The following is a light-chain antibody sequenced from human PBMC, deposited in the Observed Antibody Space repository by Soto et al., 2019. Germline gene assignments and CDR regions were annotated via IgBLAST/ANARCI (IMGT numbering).Light chain of an antibody. Sequence: QSALTQPASVSGSPGQSITISCTGTSSGIGAYNFVSWYQQTPGKTLKLMLYDVNIRPSGVSNRFSGSKSGTTPSLTIPGLQAEDEADYYCSSCTTSTTMIFGGGTNLTVL. V-gene: IGLV2-14*03. J-gene: IGLJ2*01. CDR2: DVN. CDR3: SSCTTSTTMI. CDR1: SSGIGAYNF.